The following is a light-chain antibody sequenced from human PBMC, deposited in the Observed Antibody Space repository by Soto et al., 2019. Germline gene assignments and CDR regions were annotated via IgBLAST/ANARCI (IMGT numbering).Light chain of an antibody. V-gene: IGKV3-15*01. CDR3: QQYNNWPPAWT. Sequence: EIVMTQSPATLSVSPGERATLSCRASQSVSSNLAWYQQKPGQAPRLLIYGASTRATGIPARFSGSGSGTEFTLTISSRQSEDFAVYYCQQYNNWPPAWTFGKGPRWKSN. CDR2: GAS. CDR1: QSVSSN. J-gene: IGKJ1*01.